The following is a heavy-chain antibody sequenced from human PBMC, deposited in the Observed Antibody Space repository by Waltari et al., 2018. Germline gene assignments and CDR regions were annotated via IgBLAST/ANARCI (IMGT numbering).Heavy chain of an antibody. J-gene: IGHJ4*02. D-gene: IGHD1-26*01. CDR1: GGSISSYY. V-gene: IGHV4-59*07. CDR2: IYYSWST. CDR3: ARSGSYTFDY. Sequence: QVQLQESGPGLVKTSDTLSLTCTVSGGSISSYYWSWLRQAPGKGLEWIGYIYYSWSTNYNPSLKSRVTISVDTSKNQFSLKLSSVTAADTAVYYCARSGSYTFDYWGQGTLVTVSS.